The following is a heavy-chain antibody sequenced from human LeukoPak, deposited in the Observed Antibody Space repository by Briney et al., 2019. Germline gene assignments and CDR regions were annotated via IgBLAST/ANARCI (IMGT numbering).Heavy chain of an antibody. D-gene: IGHD4-11*01. CDR2: ISNNGGST. Sequence: GGSLRLSCAASGFTFSTFAMHWVRQASRKGLEYVSGISNNGGSTYYANSVMGRFTISRDNSKNTLYLQMGSLRAEDMAVYYCARWGYYSNYDYWGQGTLVTVSS. J-gene: IGHJ4*02. CDR1: GFTFSTFA. CDR3: ARWGYYSNYDY. V-gene: IGHV3-64*01.